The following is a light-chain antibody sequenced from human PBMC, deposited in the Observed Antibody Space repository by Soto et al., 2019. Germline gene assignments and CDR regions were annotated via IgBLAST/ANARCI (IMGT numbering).Light chain of an antibody. V-gene: IGLV1-40*01. CDR2: GNS. Sequence: QSVLTQPPSVSGAPGPRVTISCTGSSSNIGAGYDVHWYQQLPGTAPKLLIYGNSNRPSGVPDRFSGSKSGTSASLAITGLQAEDEADYYCQSYDSSLSGSVVFGGGTKLTV. J-gene: IGLJ2*01. CDR3: QSYDSSLSGSVV. CDR1: SSNIGAGYD.